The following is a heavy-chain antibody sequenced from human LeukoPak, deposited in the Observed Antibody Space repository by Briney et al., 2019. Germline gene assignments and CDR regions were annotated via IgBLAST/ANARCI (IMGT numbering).Heavy chain of an antibody. CDR2: ISGSGAST. CDR3: AKDVGKWESLHFFDY. D-gene: IGHD1-26*01. CDR1: GFTFSSYW. V-gene: IGHV3-23*01. Sequence: GGSLRLSCGASGFTFSSYWMHWVRQAPGKGLEWISGISGSGASTYYADSVKGRFTISRDDSRNTLYLQMNSLRGDDTAVYYCAKDVGKWESLHFFDYWGQGTLVTVSS. J-gene: IGHJ4*02.